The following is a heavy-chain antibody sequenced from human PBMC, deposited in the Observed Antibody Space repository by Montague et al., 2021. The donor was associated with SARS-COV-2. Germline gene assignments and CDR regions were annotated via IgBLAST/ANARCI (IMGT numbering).Heavy chain of an antibody. Sequence: SLRLSCAASGYYFSSYGMHWVRQVPGKGLEWVAVIWFDGSKEYYADSVKGRFTISRDESKNMLYLQMNSLRVEDTATYFCVRDYGDYGEEFLDYWGQGTPVTVSS. CDR2: IWFDGSKE. D-gene: IGHD4-17*01. V-gene: IGHV3-33*08. CDR1: GYYFSSYG. CDR3: VRDYGDYGEEFLDY. J-gene: IGHJ4*02.